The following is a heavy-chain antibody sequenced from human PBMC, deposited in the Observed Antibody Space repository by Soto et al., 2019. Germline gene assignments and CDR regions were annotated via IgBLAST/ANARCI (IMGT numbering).Heavy chain of an antibody. CDR1: GYTFTSYD. V-gene: IGHV1-8*01. CDR2: LNPNSGNT. J-gene: IGHJ6*02. CDR3: ARSLYSNYYYYYYGMDV. D-gene: IGHD4-4*01. Sequence: QVQLVQSGAEVKKPGASVKVSCKASGYTFTSYDINWVRQATGQGLEWMGGLNPNSGNTGYAQKFQGRVTMTRKTSISTAYMELSSLRSEDTAVYYCARSLYSNYYYYYYGMDVWGQGTTVTVSS.